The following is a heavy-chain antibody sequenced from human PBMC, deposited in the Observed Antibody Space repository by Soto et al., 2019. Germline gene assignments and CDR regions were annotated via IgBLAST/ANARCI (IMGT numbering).Heavy chain of an antibody. Sequence: SETLSLTCSVSGGSISSSSYFWGWIRQPPGKGLEWIGSIYYSGSTYYNPSLKSRVTISVDTSKNQFSLKLSSVTAADTAVYYCARQSEYYYASGRAAPLYGMDVWGQGTTVTVS. CDR2: IYYSGST. CDR1: GGSISSSSYF. V-gene: IGHV4-39*01. CDR3: ARQSEYYYASGRAAPLYGMDV. D-gene: IGHD3-10*01. J-gene: IGHJ6*02.